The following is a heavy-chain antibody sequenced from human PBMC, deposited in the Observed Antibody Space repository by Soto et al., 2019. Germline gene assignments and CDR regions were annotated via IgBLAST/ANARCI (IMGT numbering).Heavy chain of an antibody. CDR1: GYTFTSRY. J-gene: IGHJ3*02. Sequence: SVKVSCKASGYTFTSRYLHWVRQAPGQALEWMGWITPFSGVTNYAQKFQDRVTITGDTSMNAVYMELSSLRSEDTAMYYCTTESVVVTAADAFDIWGQGTMVTVSS. V-gene: IGHV1-45*02. CDR2: ITPFSGVT. D-gene: IGHD2-21*02. CDR3: TTESVVVTAADAFDI.